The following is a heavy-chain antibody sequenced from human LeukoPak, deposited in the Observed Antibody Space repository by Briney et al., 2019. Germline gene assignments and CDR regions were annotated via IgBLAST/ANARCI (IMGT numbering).Heavy chain of an antibody. CDR3: ARVSYQPGAFDI. CDR2: MYSDEST. Sequence: GGSVTLYCAASGFTFSNYWLHRLRQAPGKGLKWVSLMYSDESTNYADSVKGRFTISRDNSKNTVYLQMNSLRAEDTAVYYCARVSYQPGAFDIWGQGTMVTVSS. CDR1: GFTFSNYW. J-gene: IGHJ3*02. V-gene: IGHV3-53*01.